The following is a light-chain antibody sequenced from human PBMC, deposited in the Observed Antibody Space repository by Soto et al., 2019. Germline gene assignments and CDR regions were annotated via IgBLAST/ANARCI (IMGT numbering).Light chain of an antibody. Sequence: DIQMTQSPSSLSASVGDRVTITCRASQSITSYLNWYQQRPGKAPKLLIYAASSLQSGVPSRFSGSGSGTDFTLTISSLQREDFATYYCQQSYGTPRTFGQGNKVEIK. CDR3: QQSYGTPRT. J-gene: IGKJ1*01. CDR1: QSITSY. CDR2: AAS. V-gene: IGKV1-39*01.